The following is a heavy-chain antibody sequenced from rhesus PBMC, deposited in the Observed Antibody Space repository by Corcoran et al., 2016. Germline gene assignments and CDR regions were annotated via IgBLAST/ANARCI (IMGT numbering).Heavy chain of an antibody. CDR1: GYSISSCYG. CDR2: VGGSSGST. Sequence: QVELQEAGPGLVKPSETLSLTCAFSGYSISSCYGWGLIRAPPRKALAWIGYVGGSSGSTNYNPFLKSRVTISKDTCKNEFSLKLSSVTAADTAVYYCARRGYSSWGPYVDYWGQGGLVTVSS. V-gene: IGHV4-127*01. J-gene: IGHJ4*01. D-gene: IGHD6-13*01. CDR3: ARRGYSSWGPYVDY.